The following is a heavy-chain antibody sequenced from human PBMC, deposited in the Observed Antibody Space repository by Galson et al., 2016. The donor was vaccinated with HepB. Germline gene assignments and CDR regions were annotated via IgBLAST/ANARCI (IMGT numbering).Heavy chain of an antibody. J-gene: IGHJ4*02. Sequence: SLRLSCAASGFSFSFYGMHWVRQAPGKGLEWVAMIWYDGSNEYFAESVRGRFTISRDNPKNTLYLQMNSLRDEDTAIYYCAGGSDGVSRLDYWGQGTLVTVSS. CDR1: GFSFSFYG. CDR2: IWYDGSNE. CDR3: AGGSDGVSRLDY. V-gene: IGHV3-33*01.